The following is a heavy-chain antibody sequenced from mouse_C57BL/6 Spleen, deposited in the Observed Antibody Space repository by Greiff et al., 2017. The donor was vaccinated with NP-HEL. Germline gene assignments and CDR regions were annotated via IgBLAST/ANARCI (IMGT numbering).Heavy chain of an antibody. CDR2: INYDGSST. CDR1: GFTFSDYY. D-gene: IGHD2-5*01. J-gene: IGHJ3*01. CDR3: AREEGSNYGWFAY. Sequence: EVQLVESEGGLVQPGSSMKLSCTASGFTFSDYYMAWVRQVPEKGLEWVANINYDGSSTYYLDSLKSRFIISRDNAKNILYLQMSSLKSEDTATYYCAREEGSNYGWFAYWGQGTLVTVSA. V-gene: IGHV5-16*01.